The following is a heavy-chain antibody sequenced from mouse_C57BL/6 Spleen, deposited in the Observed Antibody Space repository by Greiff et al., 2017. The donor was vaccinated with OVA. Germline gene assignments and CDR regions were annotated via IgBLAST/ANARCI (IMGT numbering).Heavy chain of an antibody. Sequence: VQLQQSGPELMKPGASVKISCKASGYAFSSSWMNWVKQRPGKGLEWIGRIYPGDGDTNYNGKFKGKATLTADKSSSTAYMQLSSLTSEDSAVYFCARSPYDYDGVYFDYWGQGTTLTVSS. D-gene: IGHD2-4*01. CDR3: ARSPYDYDGVYFDY. J-gene: IGHJ2*01. CDR1: GYAFSSSW. CDR2: IYPGDGDT. V-gene: IGHV1-82*01.